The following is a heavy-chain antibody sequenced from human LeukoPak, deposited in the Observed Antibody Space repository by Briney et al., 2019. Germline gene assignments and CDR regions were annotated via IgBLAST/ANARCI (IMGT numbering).Heavy chain of an antibody. V-gene: IGHV1-8*01. D-gene: IGHD6-19*01. J-gene: IGHJ4*02. CDR1: RYTFTHYD. CDR3: ARGSGSGWYGDD. Sequence: APVKVSRKASRYTFTHYDINCVRQATGQGLEGRGWMNPNSGNTGYAQNFQGRVTMTRNTSISTAYMALSSLRSEDTAVYYCARGSGSGWYGDDWGQGTLVTVSS. CDR2: MNPNSGNT.